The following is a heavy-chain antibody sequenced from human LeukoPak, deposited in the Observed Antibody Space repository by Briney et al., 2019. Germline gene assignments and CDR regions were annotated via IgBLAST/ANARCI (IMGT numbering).Heavy chain of an antibody. V-gene: IGHV4-4*07. D-gene: IGHD6-19*01. CDR3: ARVGYSSGWCKIDY. Sequence: PSETLSLTCTVSGGSISSYYWSWIRQPAGKGLEWIGRIYTSGSTNYSPSLKSRVTMSVDTSKNQFSLKLSSVTAAGTAVYYCARVGYSSGWCKIDYWGQGTLVTVSS. CDR2: IYTSGST. CDR1: GGSISSYY. J-gene: IGHJ4*02.